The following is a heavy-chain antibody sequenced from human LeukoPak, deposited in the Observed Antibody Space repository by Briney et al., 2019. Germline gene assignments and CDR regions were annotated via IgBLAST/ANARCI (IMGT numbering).Heavy chain of an antibody. CDR2: ISYDGSNK. V-gene: IGHV3-30*03. D-gene: IGHD6-6*01. J-gene: IGHJ6*02. Sequence: PGRSLRLSCAASGFTFSSYGMHWVRQAPGKGLEWVAVISYDGSNKYYADSVKGRFTISRDNSKNTLYLQMNSLRAEDTAVFFCSSERWDVWGQGTTVTVSS. CDR3: SSERWDV. CDR1: GFTFSSYG.